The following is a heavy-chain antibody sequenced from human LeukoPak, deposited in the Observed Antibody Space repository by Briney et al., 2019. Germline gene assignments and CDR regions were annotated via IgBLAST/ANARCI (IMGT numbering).Heavy chain of an antibody. Sequence: PGGSLRLSCAASGFTFSSYAMHWVRQAPGKGLEWVAVISYDGSNKYYADSVRGRFTISRDNSKNTLYLLMNSLRAADTALYYCARNRPPYSGSYSGFDYWGQGTLVTVSS. CDR1: GFTFSSYA. V-gene: IGHV3-30-3*01. CDR2: ISYDGSNK. D-gene: IGHD1-26*01. J-gene: IGHJ4*02. CDR3: ARNRPPYSGSYSGFDY.